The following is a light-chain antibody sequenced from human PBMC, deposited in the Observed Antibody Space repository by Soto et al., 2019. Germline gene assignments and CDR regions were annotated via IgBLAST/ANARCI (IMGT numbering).Light chain of an antibody. V-gene: IGLV2-23*01. J-gene: IGLJ2*01. CDR1: SSDVGSYNF. Sequence: QSVLTQPASVSGSPGQSITISCTGTSSDVGSYNFVSWFQQHPGKVPKLIIYEGTERPSGVSNLFSASKSGNTASLTISGLQPEDEADYYCCSYAGPSTIFGGGTKLTVL. CDR2: EGT. CDR3: CSYAGPSTI.